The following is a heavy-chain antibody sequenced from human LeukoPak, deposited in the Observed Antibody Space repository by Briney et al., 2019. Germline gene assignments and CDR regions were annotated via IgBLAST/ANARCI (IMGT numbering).Heavy chain of an antibody. V-gene: IGHV3-30*18. CDR1: GFSFSTYG. J-gene: IGHJ4*02. CDR2: ISYDGSNK. CDR3: AKDSDDYVWGSYRVPGY. D-gene: IGHD3-16*02. Sequence: PGGSLRLPCAASGFSFSTYGMHWVRQAPGKGLEWVTVISYDGSNKYYADSVKGRFTISRDNSKNTLYLQMNSLRAEDTAVYYCAKDSDDYVWGSYRVPGYWGQGTLVTVSS.